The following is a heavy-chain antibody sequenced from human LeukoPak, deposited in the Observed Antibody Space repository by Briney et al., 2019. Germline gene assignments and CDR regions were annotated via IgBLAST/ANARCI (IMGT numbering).Heavy chain of an antibody. V-gene: IGHV3-23*01. J-gene: IGHJ4*02. CDR1: GFTFSNYA. D-gene: IGHD5-24*01. CDR2: ISETGGTI. CDR3: AREMTIITYSFDS. Sequence: GGSLRLSCAPSGFTFSNYAMSWVRQAPGKGLEWVSAISETGGTIHYAGSVRGRFTISRDNSKNTLYLQMNSLRAEDTAVYYCAREMTIITYSFDSWGQGILVTVSS.